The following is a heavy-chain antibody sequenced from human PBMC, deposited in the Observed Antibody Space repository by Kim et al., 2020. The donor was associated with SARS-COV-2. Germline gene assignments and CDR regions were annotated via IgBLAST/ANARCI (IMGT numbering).Heavy chain of an antibody. J-gene: IGHJ4*02. D-gene: IGHD5-12*01. V-gene: IGHV4-39*01. Sequence: SETLSLTCTVSGGSISSSTYHWGWIRQPPGKGLEWIGSIFYSGSTSYNPSLKNRVTMSVDTSQKQFSLKMSSVTAADTAVYYCARQSPILATLDYWGQGTLVTVSS. CDR2: IFYSGST. CDR3: ARQSPILATLDY. CDR1: GGSISSSTYH.